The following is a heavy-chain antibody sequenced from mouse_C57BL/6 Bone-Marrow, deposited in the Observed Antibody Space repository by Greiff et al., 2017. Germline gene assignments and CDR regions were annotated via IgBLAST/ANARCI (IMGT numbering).Heavy chain of an antibody. J-gene: IGHJ2*01. V-gene: IGHV1-55*01. CDR3: ANICPPYFDY. Sequence: QVQLQQPGAELVKPGASVKMSCKASGYTFTSYWITWVKQRPGQGLEWIGDIYPGSGSTNYNEKFKSKATLTVDTSSSTAYMQLSSLTSEYSAVYYCANICPPYFDYWGQCTTLTVSS. CDR1: GYTFTSYW. CDR2: IYPGSGST.